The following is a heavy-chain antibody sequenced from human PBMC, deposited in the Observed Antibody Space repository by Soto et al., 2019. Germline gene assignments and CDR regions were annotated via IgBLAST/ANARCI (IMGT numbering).Heavy chain of an antibody. D-gene: IGHD3-10*01. CDR1: GFTFSGSA. V-gene: IGHV3-73*01. CDR3: TRPYYYGSGSYYNRYYYYGMDV. Sequence: PGGSLRLSCAASGFTFSGSAMHWVRQASGKGLEWVGRIRSKANSYATAYAASVNGRFTISRDDSKNTAYLQMNSLKTEDTAVYYCTRPYYYGSGSYYNRYYYYGMDVWGQGTTVTVSS. CDR2: IRSKANSYAT. J-gene: IGHJ6*02.